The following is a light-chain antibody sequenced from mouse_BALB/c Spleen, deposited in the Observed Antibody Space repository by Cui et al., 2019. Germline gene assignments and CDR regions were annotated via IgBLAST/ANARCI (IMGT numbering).Light chain of an antibody. V-gene: IGKV6-23*01. J-gene: IGKJ1*01. CDR2: WAS. CDR1: QDVGTA. CDR3: QQYSSYPRT. Sequence: DIVMTQSHKFMSTSVGDRVSITCKASQDVGTAVAWYQQKPGQSPKLLIYWASTRHTGVPDRFTGSGSGTDFTLTISNVQSEDLADYFCQQYSSYPRTLGGGTKLEIK.